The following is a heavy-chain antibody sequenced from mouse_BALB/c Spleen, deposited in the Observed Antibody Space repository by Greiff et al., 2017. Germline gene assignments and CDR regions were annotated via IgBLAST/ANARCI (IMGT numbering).Heavy chain of an antibody. D-gene: IGHD2-14*01. V-gene: IGHV1-63*02. Sequence: QVQLQQSGAELVRPGTSVKISCKASGYTFTNYWLGWVKQRPGHGLEWIGDIYPGGGYTNYNEKFKGKATLTADTSSSTAYMQLSSLTSEDSAVYFCAGDRYDGAMDYWGQGTSVTVSS. CDR3: AGDRYDGAMDY. CDR1: GYTFTNYW. J-gene: IGHJ4*01. CDR2: IYPGGGYT.